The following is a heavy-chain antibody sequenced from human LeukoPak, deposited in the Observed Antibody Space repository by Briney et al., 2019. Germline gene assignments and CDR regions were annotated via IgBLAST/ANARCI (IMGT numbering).Heavy chain of an antibody. CDR1: GYTFTGYY. D-gene: IGHD3-3*01. Sequence: ASVKVSCRASGYTFTGYYMHWVRQAPGQGLEWVGWINPNSGGTNYAQKFQGRVTMTRDTSISTAYMELSRLRSDDTAVYYCARGGFSGSGYYLYWGQGTLVTVSS. V-gene: IGHV1-2*02. J-gene: IGHJ4*02. CDR2: INPNSGGT. CDR3: ARGGFSGSGYYLY.